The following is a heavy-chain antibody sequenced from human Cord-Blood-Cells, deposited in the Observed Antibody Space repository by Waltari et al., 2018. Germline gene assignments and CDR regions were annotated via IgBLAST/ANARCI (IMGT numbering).Heavy chain of an antibody. V-gene: IGHV4-31*03. CDR1: GGSISSGGYY. CDR2: IYYSGST. D-gene: IGHD1-26*01. Sequence: QVQLQESGPGLVKPSQTLSLTCTVSGGSISSGGYYWSWIRQHPGKGLEWIGYIYYSGSTYYNPSLKSRVTISVDTSKNQFSRKLSSVTAADTAVYYCARGPVYSGSYYYFDYWGQGTLVTVSS. J-gene: IGHJ4*02. CDR3: ARGPVYSGSYYYFDY.